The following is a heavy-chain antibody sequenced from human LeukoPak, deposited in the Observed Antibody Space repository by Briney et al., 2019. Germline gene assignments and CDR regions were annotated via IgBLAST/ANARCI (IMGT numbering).Heavy chain of an antibody. V-gene: IGHV1-2*06. J-gene: IGHJ4*02. CDR2: INPNSGGT. CDR3: ARVGYYDSSGYPTYFDY. Sequence: ASVKVSCKASGYTFTGYYMHWVRQAPGQGLEWMGRINPNSGGTNYAQKFQGRVTMTRDTSISTAYMELSSLRSEDTAVYYCARVGYYDSSGYPTYFDYWGQGTLVTVSS. CDR1: GYTFTGYY. D-gene: IGHD3-22*01.